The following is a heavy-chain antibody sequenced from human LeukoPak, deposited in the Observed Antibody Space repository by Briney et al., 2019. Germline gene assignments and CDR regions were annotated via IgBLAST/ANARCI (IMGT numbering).Heavy chain of an antibody. CDR2: ISSSSSYI. CDR3: ARDLSGEVDY. V-gene: IGHV3-21*01. J-gene: IGHJ4*02. Sequence: GGSLRLSCAASGFTFSSYSMNWVRQAPGKELEWVSSISSSSSYIYYADSVKGRFTISRDNAKNTLYLQMNSLRAEDSAVYYCARDLSGEVDYWGQGTLVTVSS. D-gene: IGHD7-27*01. CDR1: GFTFSSYS.